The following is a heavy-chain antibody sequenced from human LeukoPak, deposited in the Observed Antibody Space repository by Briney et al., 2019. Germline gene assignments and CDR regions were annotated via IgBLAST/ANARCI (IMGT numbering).Heavy chain of an antibody. CDR3: ARVDTMVRGVKYDY. CDR1: GGSISSYY. J-gene: IGHJ4*02. CDR2: IYYSGST. Sequence: SQTLSLTCTVSGGSISSYYWSWIRQPPGKGLEWIGYIYYSGSTNYNPSLKSRVTISVDTSKNQFSLKLSSVTAADTAVYYCARVDTMVRGVKYDYWGQGTLVTVSS. D-gene: IGHD3-10*01. V-gene: IGHV4-59*01.